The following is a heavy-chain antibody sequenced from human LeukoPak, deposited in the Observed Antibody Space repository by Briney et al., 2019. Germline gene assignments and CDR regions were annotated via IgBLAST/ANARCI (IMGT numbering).Heavy chain of an antibody. CDR2: ISSSGSTI. J-gene: IGHJ3*02. Sequence: GGSLRLSCAASGFTFSSYEMNWVRQAPGKGPEWVSYISSSGSTIYYADSVKGRFTISRDNAKNSLYPQMNSLRAEDTAVYYCAPLSGSYFGDDAFDIWGQGTMVTVSS. V-gene: IGHV3-48*03. CDR1: GFTFSSYE. CDR3: APLSGSYFGDDAFDI. D-gene: IGHD1-26*01.